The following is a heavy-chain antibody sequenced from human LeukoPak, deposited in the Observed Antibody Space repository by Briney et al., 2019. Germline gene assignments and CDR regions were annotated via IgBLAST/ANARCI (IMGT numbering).Heavy chain of an antibody. Sequence: ASVKVSCKASGYTFTSYYMHWVRQAPGQGLEWMGIINPSGGSTSYAQKFQGRVTMTRDTSTSTVYMELSSLRSEDTAVYYCARDLYSNYEWSYYFDYWGQGTLVTVSS. V-gene: IGHV1-46*01. D-gene: IGHD4-11*01. CDR1: GYTFTSYY. CDR3: ARDLYSNYEWSYYFDY. J-gene: IGHJ4*02. CDR2: INPSGGST.